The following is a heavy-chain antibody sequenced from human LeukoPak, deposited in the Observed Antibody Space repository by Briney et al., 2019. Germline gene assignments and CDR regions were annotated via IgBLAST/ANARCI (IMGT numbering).Heavy chain of an antibody. CDR3: ARALLLWFGESLAQGDY. V-gene: IGHV1-3*01. Sequence: GASVKVSCKASGYTFTSYAMHWVRQAPGQRLEWMGWINAGNGNTKYSQKFQGRVTITRDTSASTAYMELSSLRSEDTAVYYCARALLLWFGESLAQGDYWGQGTLVTVSS. J-gene: IGHJ4*02. CDR1: GYTFTSYA. D-gene: IGHD3-10*01. CDR2: INAGNGNT.